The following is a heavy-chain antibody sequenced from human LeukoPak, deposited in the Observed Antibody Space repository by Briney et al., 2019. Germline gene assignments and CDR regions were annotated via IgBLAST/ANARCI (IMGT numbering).Heavy chain of an antibody. D-gene: IGHD3-10*02. CDR1: GGTFSNAW. CDR2: SSSSGSTI. V-gene: IGHV3-11*04. Sequence: GGSLRLFCAASGGTFSNAWMSWVRQAPGKGLEWVSYSSSSGSTIYYADSVKGRFTISRDNAKNSLYLQMNSLRAEDTAVYYCAELGITMIGGVWGKGTTVTISS. CDR3: AELGITMIGGV. J-gene: IGHJ6*03.